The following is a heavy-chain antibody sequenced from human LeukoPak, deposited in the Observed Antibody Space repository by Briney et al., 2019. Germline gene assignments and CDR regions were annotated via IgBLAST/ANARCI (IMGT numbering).Heavy chain of an antibody. CDR3: ARVTQGGWYFDY. Sequence: GRSLRLSCAASGFTFSSYGMHWVRQAPGKGLEWVAVISYDGSNKYYADSVKGRFTISRDNSKSTLYLQMNSLRAEDTAVYCCARVTQGGWYFDYWGQGTLVTVSS. D-gene: IGHD2-15*01. CDR1: GFTFSSYG. V-gene: IGHV3-30*03. CDR2: ISYDGSNK. J-gene: IGHJ4*02.